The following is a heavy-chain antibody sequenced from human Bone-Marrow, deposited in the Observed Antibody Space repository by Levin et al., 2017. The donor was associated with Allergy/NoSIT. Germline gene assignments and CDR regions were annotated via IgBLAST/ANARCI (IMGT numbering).Heavy chain of an antibody. CDR1: GDSISSVY. V-gene: IGHV4-59*01. CDR2: SDHTGRN. Sequence: RSQTLSLTCSVSGDSISSVYLSWIRQSPGKGLEWLGYSDHTGRNNYNPSVKSRVTMSADTSKNQFSLRLNSVTAADTAVYYCARFYTSGWYWVDPWGQGTLVIVSS. CDR3: ARFYTSGWYWVDP. J-gene: IGHJ5*02. D-gene: IGHD3-22*01.